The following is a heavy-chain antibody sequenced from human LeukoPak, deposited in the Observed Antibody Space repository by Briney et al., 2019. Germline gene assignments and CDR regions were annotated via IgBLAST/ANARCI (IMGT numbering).Heavy chain of an antibody. CDR1: GFTFSNYW. D-gene: IGHD3-16*01. V-gene: IGHV3-74*01. J-gene: IGHJ5*01. CDR2: INPDGSIM. Sequence: QAGGSLRLSCAASGFTFSNYWMYWVRQAPGKGLVWVSRINPDGSIMSYVDSVKGRFTISRDNAQNTPFLQMDSLRDEDTALYYCTRGGVDSWGQGTLVTVSS. CDR3: TRGGVDS.